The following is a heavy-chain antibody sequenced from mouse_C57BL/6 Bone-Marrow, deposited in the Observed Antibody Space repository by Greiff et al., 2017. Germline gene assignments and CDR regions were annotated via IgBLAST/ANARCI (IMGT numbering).Heavy chain of an antibody. Sequence: QVQLQQPGAELVMPGASVKLSCKASGYTFTSYWMHWVKQRPGQGLEWIGEIDPSDSYTNYHQTFKGKSTLTVDKSSSSAYMQLSSLTSEDSAVYYCAREKSSPLEWYFDVWGTGTTVTVSS. V-gene: IGHV1-69*01. J-gene: IGHJ1*03. CDR3: AREKSSPLEWYFDV. CDR2: IDPSDSYT. CDR1: GYTFTSYW. D-gene: IGHD1-3*01.